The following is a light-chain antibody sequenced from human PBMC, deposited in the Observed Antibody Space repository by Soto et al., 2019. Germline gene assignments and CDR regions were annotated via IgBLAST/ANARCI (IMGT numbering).Light chain of an antibody. CDR1: QSLVHSDGIAY. Sequence: EVVMTQSPLSLPVTFGHPASISFRPNQSLVHSDGIAYFSWFQQRPGRSPRRLIYKVSNRDSGVPARFSGSGSGTDFALKISRVEAEDVGVYYCMQGTHWPITFGQGTRLENK. J-gene: IGKJ5*01. CDR3: MQGTHWPIT. CDR2: KVS. V-gene: IGKV2-30*02.